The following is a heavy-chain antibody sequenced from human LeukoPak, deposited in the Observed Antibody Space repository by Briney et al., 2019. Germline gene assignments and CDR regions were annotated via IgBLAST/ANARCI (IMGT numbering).Heavy chain of an antibody. CDR1: AYTFTGYY. CDR2: IYPNSGGT. Sequence: ASVKVSCKSSAYTFTGYYMHWVRQAPGQGLERMGWIYPNSGGTNYAQKFQGRVTMTRDTSISTAYMELNRLRSDDVAVYYCVKAVCSSTSCYSGYWFDPWGQGTLVTVSS. J-gene: IGHJ5*02. V-gene: IGHV1-2*02. CDR3: VKAVCSSTSCYSGYWFDP. D-gene: IGHD2-2*01.